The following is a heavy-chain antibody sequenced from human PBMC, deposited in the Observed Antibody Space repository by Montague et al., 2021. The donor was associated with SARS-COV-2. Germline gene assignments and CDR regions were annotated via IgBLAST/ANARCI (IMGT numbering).Heavy chain of an antibody. CDR2: IYSGGST. D-gene: IGHD3-10*01. J-gene: IGHJ6*02. CDR3: ARGGLGMVRGVIYYCGMDV. Sequence: SLRLSCAASGFTVSSNYMSWVRQAPGKGLEWVSVIYSGGSTYYADSVKGRFTISRDNSKNTLYLQMNSLRAEDTAVYYCARGGLGMVRGVIYYCGMDVWGQGTTVTVSS. CDR1: GFTVSSNY. V-gene: IGHV3-66*01.